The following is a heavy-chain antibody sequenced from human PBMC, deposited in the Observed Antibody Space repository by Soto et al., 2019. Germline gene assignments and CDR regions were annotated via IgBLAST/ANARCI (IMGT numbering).Heavy chain of an antibody. CDR1: GFSLSTGGVG. V-gene: IGHV2-5*02. CDR3: AHRLPGSSTGWYTGIFDY. CDR2: IYWDDDK. Sequence: ESGPTLVNPTQTLTLTCTFSGFSLSTGGVGVGWVCQPPGKALEWLAFIYWDDDKRYNPSLKTRLTITKDTSKNLGVLIMTDMDPVDTATYFWAHRLPGSSTGWYTGIFDYWGHGTLVTVSS. D-gene: IGHD6-19*01. J-gene: IGHJ4*01.